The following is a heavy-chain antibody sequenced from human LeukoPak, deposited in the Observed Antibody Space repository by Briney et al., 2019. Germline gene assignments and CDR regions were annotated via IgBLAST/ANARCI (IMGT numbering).Heavy chain of an antibody. CDR3: ARVGYYDFWSGYSFDY. CDR1: GYTFTGYY. D-gene: IGHD3-3*01. Sequence: VASVKVSCKASGYTFTGYYMHWVRQAPGQGLEWTGWINPNSGGTNYAQKFQGRVTMTRDTSISTAYMELSRLRSDDTAVYYCARVGYYDFWSGYSFDYWGQGTLVTVSS. V-gene: IGHV1-2*02. CDR2: INPNSGGT. J-gene: IGHJ4*02.